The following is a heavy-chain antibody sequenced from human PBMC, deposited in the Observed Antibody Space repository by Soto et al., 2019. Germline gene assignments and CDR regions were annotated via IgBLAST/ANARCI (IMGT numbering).Heavy chain of an antibody. V-gene: IGHV1-3*01. CDR3: ARDCSSTSCRDGYYYYMDV. J-gene: IGHJ6*03. D-gene: IGHD2-2*01. Sequence: GASVKVSCKASGYTFTSYAMHWVRQAPGQRLEWMGWINAGNGNTKYSQKFQGRVTITRDTSASTAYMELSSLRSEDTAVYYCARDCSSTSCRDGYYYYMDVWGKGTTVTVSS. CDR2: INAGNGNT. CDR1: GYTFTSYA.